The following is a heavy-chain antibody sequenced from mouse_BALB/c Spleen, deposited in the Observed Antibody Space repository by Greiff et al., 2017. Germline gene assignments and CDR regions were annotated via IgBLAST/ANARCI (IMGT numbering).Heavy chain of an antibody. Sequence: EVKLVESGGGLVKPGGSLKLSCAASGFAFSSYDMSWVRQTPEKRLEWVAYISSGGGSTYYPDSVKGRFTISRDNAKNTLYLQMSSLKSEDTAMYYCTRYRYGFAYWGQGTLVTVSA. CDR2: ISSGGGST. D-gene: IGHD2-14*01. J-gene: IGHJ3*01. CDR3: TRYRYGFAY. V-gene: IGHV5-12-1*01. CDR1: GFAFSSYD.